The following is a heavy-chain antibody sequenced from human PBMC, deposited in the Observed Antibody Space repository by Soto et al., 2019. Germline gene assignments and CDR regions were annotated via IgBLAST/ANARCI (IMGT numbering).Heavy chain of an antibody. V-gene: IGHV1-18*01. CDR3: ARDRGAYGMDV. J-gene: IGHJ6*02. CDR2: ISAYNGNT. Sequence: QVQLVQSGAEVKKPGASVKVSCKASGYTFTSYGISWVRQAPGQGLEWMGWISAYNGNTNYAQKLQGRVTMTTDTPTSKANRELRTLRSDDTAVYSCARDRGAYGMDVWGQGTTVTVSS. CDR1: GYTFTSYG.